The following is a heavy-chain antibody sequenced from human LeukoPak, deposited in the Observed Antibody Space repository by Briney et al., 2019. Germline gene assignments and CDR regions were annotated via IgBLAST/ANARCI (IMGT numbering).Heavy chain of an antibody. CDR1: GFTFSGSA. J-gene: IGHJ6*02. CDR2: TRSKTKTYAT. V-gene: IGHV3-73*01. CDR3: TRGSQSDDYYGMDV. Sequence: PGGSLRLSCAASGFTFSGSAMHWVRQASGKGLEWVGRTRSKTKTYATAYAASVKGRFTISRDDSKNTAYLQMNSLKTEDTAVYYCTRGSQSDDYYGMDVWGQGTTVTVSS.